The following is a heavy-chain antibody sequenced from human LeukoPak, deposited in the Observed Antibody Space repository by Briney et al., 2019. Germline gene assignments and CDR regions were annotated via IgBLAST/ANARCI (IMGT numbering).Heavy chain of an antibody. J-gene: IGHJ4*02. Sequence: AGGSLRLSCAASGFTFRSYAMSWVRQAPGKGLERVSAISGSGGSTYYADSVKGRFTISRDNSKNTLYLQMNSLRAEDTAIYYCAKATALVGATLDYWGQETLVTVSS. CDR2: ISGSGGST. V-gene: IGHV3-23*01. D-gene: IGHD1-26*01. CDR3: AKATALVGATLDY. CDR1: GFTFRSYA.